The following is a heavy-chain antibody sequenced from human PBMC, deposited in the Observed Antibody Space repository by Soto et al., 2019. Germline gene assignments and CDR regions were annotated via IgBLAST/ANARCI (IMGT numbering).Heavy chain of an antibody. D-gene: IGHD4-17*01. CDR1: GGTFSSYA. Sequence: GASVKVSCKASGGTFSSYAISWVRQAPGQGLEWMGGIIPIFGTANYAQKFQGRVTITADESTSTAYMELSSLRSEDTAVYYCAQLPYGDLAFDIWGQGTMVTVSS. V-gene: IGHV1-69*13. J-gene: IGHJ3*02. CDR3: AQLPYGDLAFDI. CDR2: IIPIFGTA.